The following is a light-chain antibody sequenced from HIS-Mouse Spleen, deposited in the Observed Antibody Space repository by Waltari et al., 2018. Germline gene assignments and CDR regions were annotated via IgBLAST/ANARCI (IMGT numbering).Light chain of an antibody. Sequence: QSVLTQPPSASGTPGQRVTISCSGSSSNIRSNTVTWYQQLPGPAPKLLIYSNNQRPSGVPDRFSGSKSGTSASLAISGLQSEDEADYYCAAWDDSLNGWVFGVGTKLTVL. V-gene: IGLV1-44*01. J-gene: IGLJ3*02. CDR1: SSNIRSNT. CDR2: SNN. CDR3: AAWDDSLNGWV.